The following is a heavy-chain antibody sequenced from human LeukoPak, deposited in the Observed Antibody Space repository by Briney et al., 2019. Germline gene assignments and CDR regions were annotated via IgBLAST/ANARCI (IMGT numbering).Heavy chain of an antibody. J-gene: IGHJ4*02. Sequence: SETLSLTCTVSGGSISSSSYYWGWIRLPPGKGLEWIGSIYYSGSTYYNPSLKSRVTISVDTSKNQFSLKLSSVTAADTAVYYCARLEQLVPDYWGQGTLVTVSS. CDR2: IYYSGST. CDR1: GGSISSSSYY. CDR3: ARLEQLVPDY. V-gene: IGHV4-39*01. D-gene: IGHD6-13*01.